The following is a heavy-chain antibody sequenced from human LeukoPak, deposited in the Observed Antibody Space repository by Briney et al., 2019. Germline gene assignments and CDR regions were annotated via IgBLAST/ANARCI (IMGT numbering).Heavy chain of an antibody. J-gene: IGHJ6*03. CDR3: ARHQLSPYYYYYDMDV. CDR2: IYTSGST. CDR1: GGSISSYY. V-gene: IGHV4-4*09. Sequence: SETLSLTCTVSGGSISSYYWSWIRQPPGKGLEWIGYIYTSGSTNYNPPLKSRVTISVDTSKNQFSLKLSSVTAADTAVYYCARHQLSPYYYYYDMDVWGKGTTVTVSS.